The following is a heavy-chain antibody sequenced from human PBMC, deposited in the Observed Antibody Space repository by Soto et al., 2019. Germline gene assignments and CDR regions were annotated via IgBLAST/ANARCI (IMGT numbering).Heavy chain of an antibody. V-gene: IGHV1-69*06. CDR3: AKRYCSTNTCLETFYYYGMDV. CDR2: IIFIFDTR. D-gene: IGHD2-2*01. Sequence: QLQLAQSGAQVREPGSSVRVSCKASGGTLRNFAVSWVRQAPGQGLEWMGGIIFIFDTRNYAEKFQGRVTIGAYISSKSAYMELSGLRSDDTAVYYCAKRYCSTNTCLETFYYYGMDVGGQGTTVTV. CDR1: GGTLRNFA. J-gene: IGHJ6*02.